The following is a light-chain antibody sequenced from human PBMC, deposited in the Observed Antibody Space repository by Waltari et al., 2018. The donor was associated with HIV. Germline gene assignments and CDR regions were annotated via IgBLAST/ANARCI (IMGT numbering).Light chain of an antibody. CDR3: SSYGGSRNWL. CDR1: SSDIGNYNL. V-gene: IGLV2-23*01. CDR2: EAI. Sequence: QSALTQPASVSGSPGQSITISCTGTSSDIGNYNLVSWYQQHPGKAPKLIIYEAIKRPSGVSDRISGSKSANTASLTISGLQAEDEADYYCSSYGGSRNWLVGGGTKLTVL. J-gene: IGLJ2*01.